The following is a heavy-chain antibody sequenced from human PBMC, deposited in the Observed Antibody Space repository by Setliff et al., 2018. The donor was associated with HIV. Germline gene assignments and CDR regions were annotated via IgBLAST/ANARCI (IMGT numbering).Heavy chain of an antibody. CDR3: SRGPPFDR. Sequence: SETLSLTCTVSGDSVSSASYYWSWIRQPPGKGPEWIGYIYYSGTTKYNPSLKSRVTISVDTSKNQFSLKLTSVTTADTATYYCSRGPPFDRWGRGTLVTVSS. CDR1: GDSVSSASYY. J-gene: IGHJ2*01. CDR2: IYYSGTT. V-gene: IGHV4-61*01.